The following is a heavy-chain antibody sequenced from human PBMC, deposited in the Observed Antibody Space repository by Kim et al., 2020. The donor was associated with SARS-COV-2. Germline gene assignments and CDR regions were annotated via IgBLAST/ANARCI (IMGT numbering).Heavy chain of an antibody. CDR1: GYTFTSYD. D-gene: IGHD2-15*01. V-gene: IGHV1-8*01. J-gene: IGHJ6*02. CDR3: ARGCSGGSCYVWGYYGMDV. CDR2: MNPNSGNT. Sequence: ASVKVSCKASGYTFTSYDINWVRQATGQGLEWMGWMNPNSGNTGYAQKFQGRVTMTRNTSISTAYMELSSLRSEDTAVYYCARGCSGGSCYVWGYYGMDVWGQGTTVTVSS.